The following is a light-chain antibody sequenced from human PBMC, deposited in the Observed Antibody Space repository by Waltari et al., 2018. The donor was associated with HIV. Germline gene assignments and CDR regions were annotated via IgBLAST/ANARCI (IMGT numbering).Light chain of an antibody. CDR2: DVS. CDR3: CSYAGTYTFLV. J-gene: IGLJ2*01. Sequence: QSALTQPRSVSGSPGQSVTISCTGTSSDVGGYNYVSWYQQHPGKAPKLFIYDVSTRPSGVPDRFSGSKSGNTASLTIAGLQAEDEADYYCCSYAGTYTFLVFGGGTKLTVL. CDR1: SSDVGGYNY. V-gene: IGLV2-11*01.